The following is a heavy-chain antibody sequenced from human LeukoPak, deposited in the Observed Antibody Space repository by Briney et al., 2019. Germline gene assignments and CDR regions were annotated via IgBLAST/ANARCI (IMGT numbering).Heavy chain of an antibody. V-gene: IGHV4-34*01. CDR2: INHSGST. Sequence: PSETLSLTCAVYGGSFSGYYWSWIRQPPGKGLEWIGEINHSGSTNYNPSLKSRVTISVDTSKNQFSLKLSSVTAADTAVYYCARDGCGGDCYHDAFDIWGQGTMVTVSS. CDR3: ARDGCGGDCYHDAFDI. D-gene: IGHD2-21*02. J-gene: IGHJ3*02. CDR1: GGSFSGYY.